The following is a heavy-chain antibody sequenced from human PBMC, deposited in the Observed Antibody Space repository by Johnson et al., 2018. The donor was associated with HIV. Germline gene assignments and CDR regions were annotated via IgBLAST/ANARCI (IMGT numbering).Heavy chain of an antibody. Sequence: QVQLVESGGGVVQPGRSLRLSCAASGFTFSSYGMHWVRQAPGKGLEWVAVISYDGSNKYYADSVKGLFTISRDNSKNTLYLQMNSLRAEDTAVYYCAKSIAAAGTNAFDIWGQGTMVTVSS. CDR2: ISYDGSNK. D-gene: IGHD6-13*01. V-gene: IGHV3-30*18. CDR1: GFTFSSYG. J-gene: IGHJ3*02. CDR3: AKSIAAAGTNAFDI.